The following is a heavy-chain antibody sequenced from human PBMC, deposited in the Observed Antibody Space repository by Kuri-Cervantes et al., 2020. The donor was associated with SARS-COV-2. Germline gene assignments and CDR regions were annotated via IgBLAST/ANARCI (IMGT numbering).Heavy chain of an antibody. CDR2: IDWDDDK. CDR1: GFSLNTSGMC. D-gene: IGHD3-3*01. Sequence: SGPTLVKPTQTLTLTYTFSGFSLNTSGMCVSWIRQPPGKALEWLARIDWDDDKYYNTSLKTRLTISKDTSKNQVVLTMTNMDPVDTATYYCVRSTYDFWSGSGGIALNDYWGQGTLVTVSS. V-gene: IGHV2-70*11. J-gene: IGHJ4*02. CDR3: VRSTYDFWSGSGGIALNDY.